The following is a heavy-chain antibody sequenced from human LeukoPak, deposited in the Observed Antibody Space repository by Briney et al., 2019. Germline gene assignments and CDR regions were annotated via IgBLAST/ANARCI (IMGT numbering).Heavy chain of an antibody. Sequence: GESLKISCKGSGYIFTSYWIGWVRQMPGKGLEWMGMIYPGDSDTRYSPSFQGQVTISADKSITTAYLQWSSLQASDTAMYYCARLNHVAFYYDSSGSYYPRRYFDYWGQGTLVTVSS. CDR2: IYPGDSDT. V-gene: IGHV5-51*01. J-gene: IGHJ4*02. CDR3: ARLNHVAFYYDSSGSYYPRRYFDY. CDR1: GYIFTSYW. D-gene: IGHD3-22*01.